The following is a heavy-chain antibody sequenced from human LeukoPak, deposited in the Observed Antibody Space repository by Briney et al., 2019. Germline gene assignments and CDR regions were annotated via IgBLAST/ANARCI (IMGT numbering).Heavy chain of an antibody. J-gene: IGHJ4*02. CDR1: GFTFRKYW. CDR2: IAANGNDK. V-gene: IGHV3-7*03. Sequence: PGGSLRLSCAASGFTFRKYWMAWVRQAPGRGLEWVATIAANGNDKDYEDALQGRFTISRDNTRNSLSLRIDSLRAEVTAQYYCAREVFFQFDNWGQGALVTVSS. CDR3: AREVFFQFDN.